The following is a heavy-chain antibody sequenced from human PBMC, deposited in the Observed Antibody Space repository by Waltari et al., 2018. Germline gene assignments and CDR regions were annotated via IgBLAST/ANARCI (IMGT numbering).Heavy chain of an antibody. Sequence: HLHYSFPLLFNPSYTLSLTCTVSLGSISSHYWSWIRQPPGKGLEWIGYIYYSGSTNYNPSLKSRVTISVDTSKNQFSLKLSSVTAADTAVYYCARSAAAGPFDYWGQGTLVTVSS. CDR3: ARSAAAGPFDY. J-gene: IGHJ4*02. V-gene: IGHV4-59*11. CDR1: LGSISSHY. D-gene: IGHD6-13*01. CDR2: IYYSGST.